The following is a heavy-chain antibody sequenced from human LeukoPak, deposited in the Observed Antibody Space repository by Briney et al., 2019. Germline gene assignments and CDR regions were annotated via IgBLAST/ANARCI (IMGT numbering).Heavy chain of an antibody. Sequence: GGSLILSCAASGFTVSNTYMSWVRQAPGKGLEWVSVIYSGGSTYYADSVKGRFTISRDNAKNSLFLQMNSLRAEDTAVYYCARDIATAGHLAFDYWGQGTLVTVSS. CDR2: IYSGGST. CDR3: ARDIATAGHLAFDY. V-gene: IGHV3-53*01. CDR1: GFTVSNTY. J-gene: IGHJ4*02. D-gene: IGHD6-13*01.